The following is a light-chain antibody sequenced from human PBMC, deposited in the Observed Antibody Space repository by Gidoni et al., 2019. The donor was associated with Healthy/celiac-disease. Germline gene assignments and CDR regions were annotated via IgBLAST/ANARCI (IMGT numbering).Light chain of an antibody. J-gene: IGKJ1*01. CDR1: QSVSSY. Sequence: EIVLTQSPATLSLSPGERATLSCRASQSVSSYLAWYQQKPGQAPRLLIYDASKRDTGIPARFSGSGYGTDFTLTISSLEHEDLAVYYCQQRSNWSWTFGQVTKVEIK. CDR2: DAS. CDR3: QQRSNWSWT. V-gene: IGKV3-11*01.